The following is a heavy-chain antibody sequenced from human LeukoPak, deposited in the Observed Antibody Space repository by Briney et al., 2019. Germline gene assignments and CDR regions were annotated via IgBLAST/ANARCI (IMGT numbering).Heavy chain of an antibody. J-gene: IGHJ4*02. CDR3: ARSYCSGGSCSHDYGDF. D-gene: IGHD2-15*01. V-gene: IGHV1-8*03. CDR1: GYTLIRYD. Sequence: GASVKVSCKASGYTLIRYDINWVRQAAGQGLEWMGWMDPNSGNAGYAQKFQGRVALTRDTSISTAYMELRSLRSEDTAMYYCARSYCSGGSCSHDYGDFWGQGTLLTVSS. CDR2: MDPNSGNA.